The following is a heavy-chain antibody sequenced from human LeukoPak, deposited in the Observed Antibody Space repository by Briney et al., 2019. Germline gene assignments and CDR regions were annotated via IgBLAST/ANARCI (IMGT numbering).Heavy chain of an antibody. J-gene: IGHJ6*03. CDR1: GFTSSNYW. CDR2: IKQDGSEK. V-gene: IGHV3-7*01. D-gene: IGHD4-17*01. CDR3: ARLYGAYGYYMDV. Sequence: PGGSLRLPCEASGFTSSNYWMSWVRQAPGKGLEWVANIKQDGSEKYYVDSVKGRFTISRDNAKKSLYLQMNSLRVEDTAVYYCARLYGAYGYYMDVWGKGTTVTVSS.